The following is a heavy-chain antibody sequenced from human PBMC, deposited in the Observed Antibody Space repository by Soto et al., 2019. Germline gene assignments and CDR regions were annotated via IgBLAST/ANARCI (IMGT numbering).Heavy chain of an antibody. Sequence: QVQLVESGGGVVQPGRSLRLSCVASGFTFSRYGMHWVRQAPGKGLEWVAVIWNDGSKQVYDDSVKGRFTISRDNSKNTLYLEMDSLTDEDTSVYYCARDDDYEANAIDLWGQGTLVTVSS. D-gene: IGHD4-17*01. J-gene: IGHJ5*02. CDR1: GFTFSRYG. V-gene: IGHV3-33*01. CDR2: IWNDGSKQ. CDR3: ARDDDYEANAIDL.